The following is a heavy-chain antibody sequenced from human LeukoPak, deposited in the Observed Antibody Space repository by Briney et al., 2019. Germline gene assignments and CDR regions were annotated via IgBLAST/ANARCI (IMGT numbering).Heavy chain of an antibody. CDR3: ARRLKYYGSGVDY. V-gene: IGHV4-39*01. CDR2: IYHSGST. Sequence: PSETLSLTCTVSGGSISSSSYYWGWIRQPPGKGLEWIGSIYHSGSTYYNPSLKSRVTISVDTSKNQFSLRLSSVTAADTAVYYCARRLKYYGSGVDYWGQGTLVTVSS. CDR1: GGSISSSSYY. D-gene: IGHD3-10*01. J-gene: IGHJ4*02.